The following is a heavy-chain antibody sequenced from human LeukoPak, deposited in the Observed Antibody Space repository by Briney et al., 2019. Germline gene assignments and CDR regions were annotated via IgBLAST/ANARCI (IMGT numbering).Heavy chain of an antibody. D-gene: IGHD4-23*01. CDR3: ASGGGNENAFDI. CDR2: INHSGST. Sequence: GSLRLSCAASGFTFSSYAMSWVRQAPGKGLEWIGEINHSGSTNYNPSLKSRVTISVDTSKNQFSLKLSSVTAADTAVYYCASGGGNENAFDIWGQGTMVTVSS. CDR1: GFTFSSYA. J-gene: IGHJ3*02. V-gene: IGHV4-34*08.